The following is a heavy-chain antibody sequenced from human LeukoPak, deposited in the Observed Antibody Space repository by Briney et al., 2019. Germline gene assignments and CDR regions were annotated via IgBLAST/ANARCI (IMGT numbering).Heavy chain of an antibody. J-gene: IGHJ6*02. CDR1: GGSISSYY. V-gene: IGHV4-59*01. D-gene: IGHD1-26*01. CDR2: IYYSGST. Sequence: SETLSRTCTVSGGSISSYYWSWIRQPPGKGLEWIGYIYYSGSTNYNPTLKSRVTISVDTSKNQFSLKLSSVTAADTAVYYCARFHWERGDYGMDVWGQGTTVTVSS. CDR3: ARFHWERGDYGMDV.